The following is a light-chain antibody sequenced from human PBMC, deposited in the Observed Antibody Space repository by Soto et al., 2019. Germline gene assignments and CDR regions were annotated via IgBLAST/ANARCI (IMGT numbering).Light chain of an antibody. CDR2: EGR. CDR3: CSYAGSGTFV. V-gene: IGLV2-23*01. CDR1: SSDVGSYTA. Sequence: QSALTQPASVSGSPGQSVTISCLGTSSDVGSYTAVSWYQQYPGKAPKVIIYEGRKRPSGVSDRFSGSKSGNTASLTISGLQAEDEADYYCCSYAGSGTFVFGTGTKLTVL. J-gene: IGLJ1*01.